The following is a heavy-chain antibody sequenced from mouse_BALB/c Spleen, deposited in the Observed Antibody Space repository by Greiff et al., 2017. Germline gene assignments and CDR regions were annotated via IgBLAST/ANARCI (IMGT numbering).Heavy chain of an antibody. Sequence: EVKLMESGPGLVKPSQSLSLTCSVTGYSITSGYYWNWIRQFPGNKLEWMGYISYDGSNNYNPSLKNRISITRDTSKNQFFLKLNSVTTEDTATYYCAKDGYWDYYAMDYWGQGTSVTVSS. J-gene: IGHJ4*01. CDR3: AKDGYWDYYAMDY. CDR2: ISYDGSN. V-gene: IGHV3-6*02. CDR1: GYSITSGYY. D-gene: IGHD2-3*01.